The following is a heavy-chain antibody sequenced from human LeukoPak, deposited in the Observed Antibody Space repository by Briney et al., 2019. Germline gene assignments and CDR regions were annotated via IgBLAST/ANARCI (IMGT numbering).Heavy chain of an antibody. J-gene: IGHJ3*02. CDR3: ARDPYDYVWGSAVGPPAAFDI. CDR2: ISDSGGST. V-gene: IGHV3-23*01. D-gene: IGHD3-16*01. Sequence: GGSLRLSCAASGFTFTTYTMNWLRQAPGKGLEWVSGISDSGGSTYYADSVKGRFTISRDNSKNTLYLQMNSLRAEDTAVYYCARDPYDYVWGSAVGPPAAFDIWGQGTMVTVSS. CDR1: GFTFTTYT.